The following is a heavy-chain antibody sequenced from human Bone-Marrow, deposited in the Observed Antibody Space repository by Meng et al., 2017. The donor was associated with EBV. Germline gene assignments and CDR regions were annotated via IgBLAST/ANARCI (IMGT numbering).Heavy chain of an antibody. D-gene: IGHD5-24*01. CDR2: INHSGST. CDR1: GGSFSGYY. V-gene: IGHV4-34*01. J-gene: IGHJ4*02. Sequence: QVHLQQWGAGLLKPSETLSLTRAVFGGSFSGYYWSWIRQPPGKGLEWIGEINHSGSTNYNPSLKSRVTISVDTSKNQFSLKLSSVTAADTAVYYCARVRSVATITLFDYWGQGTLVTVSS. CDR3: ARVRSVATITLFDY.